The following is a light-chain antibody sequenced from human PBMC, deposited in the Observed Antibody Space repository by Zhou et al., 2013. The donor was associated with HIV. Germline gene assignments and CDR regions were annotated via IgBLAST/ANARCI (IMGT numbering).Light chain of an antibody. Sequence: DIQMTQSPSSLSAAVGDRVTITCRASLNIRNFLNWYQLKPGEAPKLLIYRTNTSQSGVPSRFDGTGSGTVFNLTIYGLQRDDSATYFCQQSYTYPLTVGGGPRLTS. CDR2: RTN. J-gene: IGKJ4*01. CDR3: QQSYTYPLT. CDR1: LNIRNF. V-gene: IGKV1-39*01.